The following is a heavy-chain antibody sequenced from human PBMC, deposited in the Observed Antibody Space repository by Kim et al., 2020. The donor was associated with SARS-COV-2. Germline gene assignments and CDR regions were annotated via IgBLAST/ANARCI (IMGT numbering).Heavy chain of an antibody. V-gene: IGHV3-30*02. D-gene: IGHD1-7*01. J-gene: IGHJ4*02. Sequence: DTVKGRFTISREKSKNTLYLQMSSLRPEDTAVYYCAKDFPPYNWNYYFDYWGQGTLVPVSS. CDR3: AKDFPPYNWNYYFDY.